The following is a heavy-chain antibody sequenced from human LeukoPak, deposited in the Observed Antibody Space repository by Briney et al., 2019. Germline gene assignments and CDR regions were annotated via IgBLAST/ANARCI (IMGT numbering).Heavy chain of an antibody. CDR2: IYTGGSI. V-gene: IGHV3-66*01. D-gene: IGHD6-13*01. J-gene: IGHJ4*02. Sequence: GGSLRLSCAASGFTVSSNYMSWVRQAPGKGLEWASIIYTGGSIYYADSVKGRFTTSRDNSKNTVYLQMNSLRAEDTAMYYCARDLSSSWYFVYWGQGTLVTVSS. CDR1: GFTVSSNY. CDR3: ARDLSSSWYFVY.